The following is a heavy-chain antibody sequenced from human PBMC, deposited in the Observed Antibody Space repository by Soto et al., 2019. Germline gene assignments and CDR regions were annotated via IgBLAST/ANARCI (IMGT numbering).Heavy chain of an antibody. CDR2: ISSSSSYI. J-gene: IGHJ6*02. CDR1: GFTFSSYS. D-gene: IGHD6-6*01. Sequence: TGGSLRLSCAASGFTFSSYSMNWIRQAPGKGLEWVSSISSSSSYIYYADSVKGRFTISRDNAKNSLHLQMNSLRAEDTAVYYCARDHGWYSSSSPYYYYYYGMDVWGQGTTVTVSS. V-gene: IGHV3-21*01. CDR3: ARDHGWYSSSSPYYYYYYGMDV.